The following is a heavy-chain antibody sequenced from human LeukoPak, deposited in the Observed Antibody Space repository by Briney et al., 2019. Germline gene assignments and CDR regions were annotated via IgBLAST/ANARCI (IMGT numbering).Heavy chain of an antibody. J-gene: IGHJ4*02. CDR2: ISYDGSNK. D-gene: IGHD6-19*01. CDR3: AKSVFGYSSGWPFDY. V-gene: IGHV3-30*18. Sequence: PGGSLRLSCAASGFTFSSYGMHWVRQAPGKGLEWVAVISYDGSNKYYADSVKGRFTISRDNSKNTLYLQMNSPRAEDTAVYYCAKSVFGYSSGWPFDYWGQGTLVTVSS. CDR1: GFTFSSYG.